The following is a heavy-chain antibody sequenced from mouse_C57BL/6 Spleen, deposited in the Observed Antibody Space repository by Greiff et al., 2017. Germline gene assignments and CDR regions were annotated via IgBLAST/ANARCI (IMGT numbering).Heavy chain of an antibody. Sequence: VQLQQSGPELVKPGASVKISCKASGYAFSSSWMNWVKQRPGKGLEWIGRIYPGDGDTNYNGKFKGKATLTADKSSSTAYMQLSRLRSEDSAVYFCATENWEGYFEVWGTGTTVTVSS. D-gene: IGHD4-1*01. CDR3: ATENWEGYFEV. CDR1: GYAFSSSW. V-gene: IGHV1-82*01. J-gene: IGHJ1*03. CDR2: IYPGDGDT.